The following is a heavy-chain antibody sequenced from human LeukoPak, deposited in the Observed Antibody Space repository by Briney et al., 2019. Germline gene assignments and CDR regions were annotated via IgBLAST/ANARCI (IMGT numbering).Heavy chain of an antibody. CDR1: GGSISSSNW. J-gene: IGHJ2*01. CDR3: ARSYSNYVHWYFDL. CDR2: IYHSGST. Sequence: SETLSLTCAVSGGSISSSNWWSWVRQPPGKGLEWIGEIYHSGSTNYNPSLKSRVTISVDKSKNQFSLNLSSVTAADTAVYYCARSYSNYVHWYFDLWDRGALVTVSS. D-gene: IGHD4-11*01. V-gene: IGHV4-4*02.